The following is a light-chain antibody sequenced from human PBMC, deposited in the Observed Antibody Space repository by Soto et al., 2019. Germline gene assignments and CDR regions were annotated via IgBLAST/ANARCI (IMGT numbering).Light chain of an antibody. J-gene: IGKJ2*01. CDR1: QSISTE. V-gene: IGKV3-15*01. CDR2: SAS. Sequence: EIVMTQSPATLSVSPGERATLSCRASQSISTEFAWYQQKPGQPPRLLIYSASTRATGVPARFTGSGSGSEFTLTISGLQSEDVAVYYCQQGHNWPLTFGQGTRLEI. CDR3: QQGHNWPLT.